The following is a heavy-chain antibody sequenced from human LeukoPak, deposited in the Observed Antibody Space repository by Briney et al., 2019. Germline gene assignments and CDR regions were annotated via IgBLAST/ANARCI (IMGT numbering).Heavy chain of an antibody. J-gene: IGHJ6*03. CDR3: ARERCSSTSCYYYYYYYMDV. Sequence: HPGGSLRLSCAASGFTVSSNYMNWVRQAPGKGLEWVSVIYSGGSTYYADSVKGRFTIFRDNSKNTLYLQMNSLRAEDTAVYYCARERCSSTSCYYYYYYYMDVWGKGTTVTVSS. D-gene: IGHD2-2*01. V-gene: IGHV3-53*01. CDR2: IYSGGST. CDR1: GFTVSSNY.